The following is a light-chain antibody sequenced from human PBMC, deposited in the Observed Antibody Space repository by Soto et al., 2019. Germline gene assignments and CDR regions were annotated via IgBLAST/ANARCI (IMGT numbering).Light chain of an antibody. Sequence: QSALAQPPSVSASPGQSVTISCTGTSHDVGGYKYVSWYQQQPGKAPKLIIYDVNKRPSGVPDRFSGSKSGNAASLTISGLRAEDEGDYYCCSYAGAYTLLFGGGTKLTVL. CDR2: DVN. V-gene: IGLV2-11*01. CDR3: CSYAGAYTLL. CDR1: SHDVGGYKY. J-gene: IGLJ3*02.